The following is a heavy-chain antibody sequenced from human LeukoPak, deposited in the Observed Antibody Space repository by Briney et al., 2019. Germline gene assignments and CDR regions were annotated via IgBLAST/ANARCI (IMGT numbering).Heavy chain of an antibody. CDR1: GFTFSNYG. V-gene: IGHV3-33*01. D-gene: IGHD6-13*01. J-gene: IGHJ4*02. Sequence: GRSLRLSCAASGFTFSNYGIHWVRQAPGKGLEWVAVIWSDGINKYYVDSVKGRFTISRDNSKNTLYLQMYSLRADDTAVYYCARSTYSSSSYYFDYWGQGSLVTVSS. CDR3: ARSTYSSSSYYFDY. CDR2: IWSDGINK.